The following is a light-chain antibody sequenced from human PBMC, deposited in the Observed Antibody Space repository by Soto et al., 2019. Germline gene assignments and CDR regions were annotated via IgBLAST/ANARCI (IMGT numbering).Light chain of an antibody. J-gene: IGLJ2*01. Sequence: QSALTQPASVSGSPGQSITISCTGTSSDVGGYNYVSWYQQHPGKAPKLMIYEVSNRPSGVSNRFSGSKSGNTASLTISGLQAEDEADYYCQSYDSLTGVIFGGGTKLTVL. CDR2: EVS. CDR3: QSYDSLTGVI. CDR1: SSDVGGYNY. V-gene: IGLV2-14*01.